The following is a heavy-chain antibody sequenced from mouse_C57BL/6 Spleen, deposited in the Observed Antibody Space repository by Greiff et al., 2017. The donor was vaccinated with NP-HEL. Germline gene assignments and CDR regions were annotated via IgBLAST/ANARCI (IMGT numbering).Heavy chain of an antibody. CDR1: GYTFTSYW. CDR3: ATSTVVATNGYWYFDV. J-gene: IGHJ1*03. CDR2: IDPSDSYT. D-gene: IGHD1-1*01. V-gene: IGHV1-69*01. Sequence: VQLQQPGAELVMPGASVKLSCKASGYTFTSYWMHWVKQRPGQGLEWIGEIDPSDSYTNYNQKFKGKSTLTVDKSSSTAYMQLSSLTSEDSAVYYCATSTVVATNGYWYFDVWGTGTTVTVSS.